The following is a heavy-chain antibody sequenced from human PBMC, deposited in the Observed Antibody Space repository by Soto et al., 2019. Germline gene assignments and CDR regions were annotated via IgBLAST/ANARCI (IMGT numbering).Heavy chain of an antibody. CDR1: GFTFSSYA. Sequence: LRLSCAASGFTFSSYAMHWVRQAPGKGLEWVAVISYDGSNKYYADSVKGRFTISRDNSKNTLYLQMNSLRAEDTAVYYCARDFGGCSGGSCYTILRNYYYGMDVWGQGTTVTVSS. CDR2: ISYDGSNK. J-gene: IGHJ6*02. D-gene: IGHD2-15*01. V-gene: IGHV3-30-3*01. CDR3: ARDFGGCSGGSCYTILRNYYYGMDV.